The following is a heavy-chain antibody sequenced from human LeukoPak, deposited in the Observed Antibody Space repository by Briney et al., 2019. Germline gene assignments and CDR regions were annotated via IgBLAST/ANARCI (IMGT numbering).Heavy chain of an antibody. J-gene: IGHJ2*01. CDR3: ARTPSIVGYTSRELGHWYFDL. CDR1: GFGLDGYT. CDR2: INWIGDET. Sequence: GGSLRLSCAASGFGLDGYTMHWVRQFPGKGLEWVSLINWIGDETYYSDSVKGRFTISRDNSKNSLYLQMNSLRTEDTAVYYCARTPSIVGYTSRELGHWYFDLWGRGTPVTVSS. V-gene: IGHV3-43*01. D-gene: IGHD6-13*01.